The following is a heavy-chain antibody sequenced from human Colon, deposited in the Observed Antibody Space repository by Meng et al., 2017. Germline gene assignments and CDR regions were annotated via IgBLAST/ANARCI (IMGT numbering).Heavy chain of an antibody. CDR3: VRDVNLDWYFDL. CDR2: TYYRSKWYN. J-gene: IGHJ2*01. Sequence: QVQLPPSGPGLVKPSQAPQPTCAIAGTSVSSNIAAWNWIRPSPSGGLEWLGRTYYRSKWYNEYAVSVKSRISITPDTSNNQFSLHLNSVTPEDTAVYYCVRDVNLDWYFDLWGRGTLVTVSS. D-gene: IGHD1-14*01. V-gene: IGHV6-1*01. CDR1: GTSVSSNIAA.